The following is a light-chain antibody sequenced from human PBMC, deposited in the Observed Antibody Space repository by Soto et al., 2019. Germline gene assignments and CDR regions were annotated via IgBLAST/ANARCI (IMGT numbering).Light chain of an antibody. CDR1: SSDVGGYNY. J-gene: IGLJ2*01. CDR3: SSYTSSSTLGVV. Sequence: QSALTQPASVSGSPGQSITISCTGTSSDVGGYNYVSWYQQHQGKAPKLMIYDVSNRPSGVSYRFSGSKSGNTASLAISGLQAEDEADYYCSSYTSSSTLGVVFGGGTKLTVL. V-gene: IGLV2-14*01. CDR2: DVS.